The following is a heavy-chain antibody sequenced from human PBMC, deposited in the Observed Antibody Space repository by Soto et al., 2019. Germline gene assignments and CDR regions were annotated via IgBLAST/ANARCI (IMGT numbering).Heavy chain of an antibody. CDR3: AKDPVVTPGFDY. CDR2: ISGSGGST. J-gene: IGHJ4*02. D-gene: IGHD2-15*01. CDR1: GFTFSSYA. Sequence: GGSLRLACAASGFTFSSYAMSWVRQAPGRGLEWVSAISGSGGSTYYADSVKGRFTISRDNSKNTLYLQMNSLRAEDTAVYYCAKDPVVTPGFDYWGQGTLVTVSS. V-gene: IGHV3-23*01.